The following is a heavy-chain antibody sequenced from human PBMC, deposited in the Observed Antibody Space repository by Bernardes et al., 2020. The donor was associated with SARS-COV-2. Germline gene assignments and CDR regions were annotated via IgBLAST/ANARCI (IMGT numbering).Heavy chain of an antibody. D-gene: IGHD5-12*01. CDR2: ANPSGNT. V-gene: IGHV4-34*01. J-gene: IGHJ1*01. Sequence: TLSLTCAVYGGSLSHYYWSWIRQTPGKGLEWIGEANPSGNTNYNPSLQNRVTVSVDTSKSQFSLKLFSVTAADTAVYYCARGDFRRSPRKWPPSERPNSPLTYFSQWGQGTLVTVSS. CDR1: GGSLSHYY. CDR3: ARGDFRRSPRKWPPSERPNSPLTYFSQ.